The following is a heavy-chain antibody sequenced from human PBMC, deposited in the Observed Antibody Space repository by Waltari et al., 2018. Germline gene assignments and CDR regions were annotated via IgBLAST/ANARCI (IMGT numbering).Heavy chain of an antibody. Sequence: EMQPVESGGGFVQPGGFLSLTCAAAGFDFTDYWLHWVRQAPGKGLVSVSNINPDGSITRYADSVKGRFIISRDNAENTLVLQMHSLRAEDTAVYYCVMYSSEFLGDCWGQGTLVTVSS. J-gene: IGHJ4*02. CDR1: GFDFTDYW. CDR2: INPDGSIT. V-gene: IGHV3-74*01. CDR3: VMYSSEFLGDC. D-gene: IGHD6-19*01.